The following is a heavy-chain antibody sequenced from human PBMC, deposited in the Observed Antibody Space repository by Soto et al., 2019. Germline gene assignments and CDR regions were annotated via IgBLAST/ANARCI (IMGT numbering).Heavy chain of an antibody. D-gene: IGHD6-13*01. J-gene: IGHJ3*02. Sequence: PSETLFLTCAVYGGSFSGYYWSWIRQPPGKGLEWIGEINHSGSTNYNPSLKSRVTISVDTSKNQFSLQLNSVTPEDTAVYYCASSYLREQLSSLDDAFDIWGQGTMVTVSS. CDR2: INHSGST. CDR1: GGSFSGYY. V-gene: IGHV4-34*01. CDR3: ASSYLREQLSSLDDAFDI.